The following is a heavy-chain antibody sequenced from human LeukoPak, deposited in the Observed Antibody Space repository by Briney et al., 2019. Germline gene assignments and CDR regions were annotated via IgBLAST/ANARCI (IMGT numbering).Heavy chain of an antibody. V-gene: IGHV1-18*01. CDR2: ISAYNGNT. CDR3: AKADYYDSSGYCDY. CDR1: GFTFSSYW. Sequence: KPGGSLRLSCAASGFTFSSYWMSWVRQAPGQGLEWMGWISAYNGNTNYAQKLQGRVTMTTNTSTSTAYMELRSLRSDDTAVYYCAKADYYDSSGYCDYWGQGTLVTVSS. J-gene: IGHJ4*02. D-gene: IGHD3-22*01.